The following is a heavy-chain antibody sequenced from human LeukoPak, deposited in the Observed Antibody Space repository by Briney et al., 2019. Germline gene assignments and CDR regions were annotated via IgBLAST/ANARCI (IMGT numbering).Heavy chain of an antibody. J-gene: IGHJ4*02. V-gene: IGHV1-2*02. CDR2: INPNSGGT. CDR3: ARVDSSGYSGIVNY. Sequence: ASVKVSCKASGYTFTGYYMHWVRQAPGQGLEWMGWINPNSGGTNYAQKCQGRVTMTRDTSISTAYMALSRLRSDDTAVSYCARVDSSGYSGIVNYWGQGTLVTVSS. D-gene: IGHD3-22*01. CDR1: GYTFTGYY.